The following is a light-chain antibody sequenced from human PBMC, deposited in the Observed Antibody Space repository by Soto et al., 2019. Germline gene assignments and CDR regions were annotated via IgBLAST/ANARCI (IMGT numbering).Light chain of an antibody. CDR2: DAS. CDR3: QQYDNLLPIT. CDR1: QDINKN. V-gene: IGKV1-33*01. J-gene: IGKJ5*01. Sequence: IQMTQSPSSLSASVGDRVTITCQASQDINKNLNWYQQKLGKAPKLLIYDASSLQTGVPSRFSGSGSATHFTFTISSLQPEDIATYYCQQYDNLLPITFGQGTRLEIK.